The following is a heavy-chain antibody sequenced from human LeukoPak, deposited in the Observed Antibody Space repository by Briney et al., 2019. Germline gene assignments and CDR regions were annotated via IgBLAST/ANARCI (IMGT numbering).Heavy chain of an antibody. CDR3: AKDFRGGSYGDYFDY. CDR1: GFTFSSYA. Sequence: TGGSLRLSCAASGFTFSSYAMSWVRQAPGKGLEWASAISGSGGSTYYADSVKGRFTISRDNSKNTLYLQMNSLRAEDTAVYYCAKDFRGGSYGDYFDYWGQGTLVTVSS. CDR2: ISGSGGST. J-gene: IGHJ4*02. D-gene: IGHD1-26*01. V-gene: IGHV3-23*01.